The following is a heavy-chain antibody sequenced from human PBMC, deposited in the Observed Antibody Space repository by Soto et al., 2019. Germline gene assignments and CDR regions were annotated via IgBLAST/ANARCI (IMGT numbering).Heavy chain of an antibody. J-gene: IGHJ4*02. V-gene: IGHV4-39*01. CDR2: IYYSGST. CDR1: GGSISSSSYY. CDR3: ARRMITFGGVIVGPFDY. Sequence: SETLSLTCTVSGGSISSSSYYWGWIRQPPGKGLEWIGSIYYSGSTYYNPSLKSRVTISVDTSKNQFSLKLSSVTAADTAVYYCARRMITFGGVIVGPFDYWGQGTLVTVSS. D-gene: IGHD3-16*02.